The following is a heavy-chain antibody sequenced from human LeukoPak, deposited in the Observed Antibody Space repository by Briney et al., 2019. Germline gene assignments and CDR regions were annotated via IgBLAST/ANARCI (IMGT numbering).Heavy chain of an antibody. CDR1: GFTYSSYS. Sequence: GGSLRLSCAASGFTYSSYSMNWVRQAPGKGLEWVSSISSSSSYIYYADSVKGRFTISRDNAKNSLYLQMNSLRAEDTDVYYCARDADEYYFDYWGQGTLVTVSS. CDR2: ISSSSSYI. J-gene: IGHJ4*02. V-gene: IGHV3-21*01. CDR3: ARDADEYYFDY.